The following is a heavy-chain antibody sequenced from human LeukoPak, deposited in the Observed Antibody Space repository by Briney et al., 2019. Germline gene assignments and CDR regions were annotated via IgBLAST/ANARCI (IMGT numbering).Heavy chain of an antibody. D-gene: IGHD2-8*01. J-gene: IGHJ4*02. Sequence: GGSLRLSCAASGVTFSSYGMHWVRQAPGKGLEWVAFIRYDGSNKYYADSVKGRFTISRDNSKNTLYLQMNSLRAEDTAVYYCANAGCTNGVCYNDYWGQGTLVTVSS. CDR3: ANAGCTNGVCYNDY. CDR1: GVTFSSYG. V-gene: IGHV3-30*02. CDR2: IRYDGSNK.